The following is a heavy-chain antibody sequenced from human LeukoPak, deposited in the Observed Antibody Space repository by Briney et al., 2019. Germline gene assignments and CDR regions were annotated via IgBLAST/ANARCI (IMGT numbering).Heavy chain of an antibody. CDR3: TTKYYYDSSGYNNFDY. CDR1: GFTFSSAW. J-gene: IGHJ4*02. CDR2: IKRETDGGTT. D-gene: IGHD3-22*01. Sequence: GGSLRLSCAASGFTFSSAWMSWVRQAPGKGLEWVGRIKRETDGGTTDYAAPVKGRFTISRDDSKSTLYLQMNSLKTDDTAVYYCTTKYYYDSSGYNNFDYWGQGTLVTVSS. V-gene: IGHV3-15*01.